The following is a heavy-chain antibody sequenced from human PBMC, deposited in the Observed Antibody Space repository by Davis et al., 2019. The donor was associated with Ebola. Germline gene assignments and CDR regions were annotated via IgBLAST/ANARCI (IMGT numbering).Heavy chain of an antibody. CDR2: ISYDGSNK. J-gene: IGHJ2*01. CDR3: ARDLPGGDWYFDL. Sequence: GESLKIPCAASGFTFSSYAMHWVRQAQGKGLEWVAVISYDGSNKYYADSVKGRFTISRDNSKNTLYLQMSSLRAEDTAVYYCARDLPGGDWYFDLWGRGTLVTVSS. V-gene: IGHV3-30*04. D-gene: IGHD1-14*01. CDR1: GFTFSSYA.